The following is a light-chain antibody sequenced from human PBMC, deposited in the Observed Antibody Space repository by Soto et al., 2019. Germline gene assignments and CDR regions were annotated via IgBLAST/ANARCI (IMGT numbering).Light chain of an antibody. CDR2: GAS. CDR3: QRYGTSPRT. J-gene: IGKJ1*01. Sequence: EIVLTQSPGTLSLSPGERATLSCRASQSVSSNYLDWYQQKPGQAPRLVIHGASSRATGIPDRFGGSVSGTDFTLTISRLEPEDFAVFYCQRYGTSPRTFGQGTKVEI. CDR1: QSVSSNY. V-gene: IGKV3-20*01.